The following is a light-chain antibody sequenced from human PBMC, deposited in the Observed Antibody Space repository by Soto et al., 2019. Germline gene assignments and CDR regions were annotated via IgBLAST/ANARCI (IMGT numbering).Light chain of an antibody. CDR2: GAS. Sequence: AIRVNQSPSSFSASPKDRVTITCRASQGISSYLAWHQQKPGKAPKVLIYGASSLQSGVPSRFSGSESGTEFTLTISNLQPEEFATYYCQQSYSTPITFGQRTRLEI. J-gene: IGKJ5*01. V-gene: IGKV1-8*01. CDR1: QGISSY. CDR3: QQSYSTPIT.